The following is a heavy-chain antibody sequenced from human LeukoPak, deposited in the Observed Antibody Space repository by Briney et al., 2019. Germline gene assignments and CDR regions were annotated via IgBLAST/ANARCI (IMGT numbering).Heavy chain of an antibody. CDR1: GGSISSYY. CDR3: ARGKKYYYDSSGYYYWFDP. V-gene: IGHV4-4*09. J-gene: IGHJ5*02. D-gene: IGHD3-22*01. CDR2: IYTSGST. Sequence: PSETLSLTCTVSGGSISSYYWSWIRQPPGKGLEWIGYIYTSGSTNYNPSLKSRVTISVDTSKNQFSLKLSSVTAADTAVYYCARGKKYYYDSSGYYYWFDPWGQGTLVTVSS.